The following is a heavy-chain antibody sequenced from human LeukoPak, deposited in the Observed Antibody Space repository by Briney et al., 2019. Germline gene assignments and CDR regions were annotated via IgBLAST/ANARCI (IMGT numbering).Heavy chain of an antibody. J-gene: IGHJ4*02. CDR1: GFTFHHYA. Sequence: PGRSLRLSCAASGFTFHHYAIHWVRQVPGKGLEWVSGISWNSGSIGYADSVRGRFTISRDNAKNSVYLQMNSLRAEDTSLYYCAKDKAPLYSGYDWDLDFWGQGTLVIVSS. D-gene: IGHD5-12*01. CDR2: ISWNSGSI. CDR3: AKDKAPLYSGYDWDLDF. V-gene: IGHV3-9*01.